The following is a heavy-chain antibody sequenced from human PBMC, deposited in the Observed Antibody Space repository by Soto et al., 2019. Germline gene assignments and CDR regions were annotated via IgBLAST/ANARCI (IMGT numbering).Heavy chain of an antibody. CDR2: IIPSLDIA. D-gene: IGHD4-17*01. CDR3: ARDTSLYGDFDF. J-gene: IGHJ4*02. V-gene: IGHV1-69*08. Sequence: QVHLVQSGAEVKTPGSSVKVSCKASGDTFSSHTISWVRQAPGQGLEWMGRIIPSLDIANYAQRFQGRVTITADKSTTTAYMELSSLTPEDTAMYYCARDTSLYGDFDFWGQGTRVAVSS. CDR1: GDTFSSHT.